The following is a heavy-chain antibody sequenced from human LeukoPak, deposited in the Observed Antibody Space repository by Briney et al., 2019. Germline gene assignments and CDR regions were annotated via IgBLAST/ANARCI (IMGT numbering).Heavy chain of an antibody. V-gene: IGHV3-30-3*01. CDR1: GFTFSNYA. CDR2: ISYDGSNK. Sequence: GGSLRLSCVGSGFTFSNYAMLWVRQAPGKGLEWVAMISYDGSNKNDADSVKGRFTISRDNAKNSLYLQMNSLRAEDTAVYYCARTLYYYDSSGYAPVDYWGQGTLVTVSS. J-gene: IGHJ4*02. CDR3: ARTLYYYDSSGYAPVDY. D-gene: IGHD3-22*01.